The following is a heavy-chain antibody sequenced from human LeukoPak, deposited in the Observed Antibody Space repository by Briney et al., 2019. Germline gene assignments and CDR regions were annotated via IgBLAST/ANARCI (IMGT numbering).Heavy chain of an antibody. CDR1: GYSFTSYW. CDR2: IYPGDSDT. CDR3: ARRYSSSSGGSTFDY. J-gene: IGHJ4*02. V-gene: IGHV5-51*01. D-gene: IGHD6-6*01. Sequence: GESLKISCKGSGYSFTSYWIGWVRQMPGKGLEWMGIIYPGDSDTRYSPSFQGQVTISADKSISTAYLQWSSLKASDTAMYYCARRYSSSSGGSTFDYWGQGTLVTVSS.